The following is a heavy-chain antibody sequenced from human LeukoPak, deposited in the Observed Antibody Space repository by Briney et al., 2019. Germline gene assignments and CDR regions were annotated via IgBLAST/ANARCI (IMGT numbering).Heavy chain of an antibody. CDR2: ISYDGSNK. D-gene: IGHD2-2*02. J-gene: IGHJ3*02. Sequence: GGSLRLSCAASGFTFSSYAMHWVRQAPGKGLEWVAVISYDGSNKYYADSVKGRFTISRDNSKNTLYLQMNSLRAEDTAVYYCARTESHCSSTSCYRKNALDIWGQGTMVTVSS. CDR3: ARTESHCSSTSCYRKNALDI. CDR1: GFTFSSYA. V-gene: IGHV3-30-3*01.